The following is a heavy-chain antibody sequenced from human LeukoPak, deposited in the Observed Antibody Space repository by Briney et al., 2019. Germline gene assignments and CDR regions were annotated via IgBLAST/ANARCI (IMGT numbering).Heavy chain of an antibody. D-gene: IGHD2-15*01. CDR3: ARGAMSGYCSGGSCYSDSWYFRGWFDP. V-gene: IGHV4-34*01. CDR1: GGSFSGYY. J-gene: IGHJ5*02. CDR2: INHSGST. Sequence: SETLSLTCAVYGGSFSGYYWSWIRQPPGKGPEWIGEINHSGSTNYNPSLKSRVTISVDTSKNQFSLKLSSVTAADTAVYYCARGAMSGYCSGGSCYSDSWYFRGWFDPWGQGTLVTVSS.